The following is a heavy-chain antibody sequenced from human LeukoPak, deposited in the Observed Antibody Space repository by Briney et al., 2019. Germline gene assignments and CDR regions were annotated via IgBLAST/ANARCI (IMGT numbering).Heavy chain of an antibody. D-gene: IGHD3-16*01. Sequence: GGSLRLSCAASGFTFSRYWMHWVRQAPGKGPEWVSRLSPDGSDRSYADSVQGRFTISRDNAKNTVYLQMNSLRAKDTAVYYCAARILGGRDSWGQGPLVTVSS. V-gene: IGHV3-74*01. J-gene: IGHJ4*02. CDR1: GFTFSRYW. CDR3: AARILGGRDS. CDR2: LSPDGSDR.